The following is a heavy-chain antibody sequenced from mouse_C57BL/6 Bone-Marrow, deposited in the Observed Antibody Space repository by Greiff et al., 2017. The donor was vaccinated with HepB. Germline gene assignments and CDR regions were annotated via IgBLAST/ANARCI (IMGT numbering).Heavy chain of an antibody. CDR2: INPSSGYT. V-gene: IGHV1-4*01. Sequence: QVQLQQSGAEMARPGASVKMSCKASGYTFTSYTMHWVKQRPGQGLEWIGYINPSSGYTKYNQKFKDKATLTADKSSSTAYMQLSSLTSEDSAVYYCAREAGGTGFDYWGQGTTLTVSS. CDR1: GYTFTSYT. D-gene: IGHD1-1*02. CDR3: AREAGGTGFDY. J-gene: IGHJ2*01.